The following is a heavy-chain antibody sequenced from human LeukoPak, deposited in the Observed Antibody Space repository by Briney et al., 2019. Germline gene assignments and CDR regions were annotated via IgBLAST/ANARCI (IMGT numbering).Heavy chain of an antibody. CDR3: ASPKREGGGGYYFDY. Sequence: PGGSLRLSCAASGFTFSSYAMNWVRQAPGKGLEWVSSISSSSSYIYYADSVKGRFTISRDNAKNSLYLQMNSLRAEDTAVYYCASPKREGGGGYYFDYGGKGPLVTVS. V-gene: IGHV3-21*01. CDR1: GFTFSSYA. CDR2: ISSSSSYI. D-gene: IGHD3-16*01. J-gene: IGHJ4*02.